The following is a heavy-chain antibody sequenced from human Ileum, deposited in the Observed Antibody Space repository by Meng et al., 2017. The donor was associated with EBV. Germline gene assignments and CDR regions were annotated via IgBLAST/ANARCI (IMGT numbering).Heavy chain of an antibody. D-gene: IGHD2-2*01. Sequence: QITLKESGPTLXXXXXTXTLPCTFSGFSLNTSEVGVGWIRQPPGKALEWLAVIYWDDDKRYSPSLKSRLTITKDTSKNQVVLTLTNMDPVDTATYYCALFTRSWFDPWGQGTLVTVSS. CDR3: ALFTRSWFDP. CDR1: GFSLNTSEVG. CDR2: IYWDDDK. J-gene: IGHJ5*02. V-gene: IGHV2-5*02.